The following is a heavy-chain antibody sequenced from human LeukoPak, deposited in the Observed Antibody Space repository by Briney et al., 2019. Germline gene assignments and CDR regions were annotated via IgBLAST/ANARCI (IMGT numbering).Heavy chain of an antibody. CDR3: ARYSSSSNYYFGMDV. J-gene: IGHJ6*02. Sequence: GGSLRLSCAASGFTFPSYGMHWVRQAPGKGLEWVAVIWYDGSNEYYADSVKGRFTISRDNSTNTLFLQMSSLRAEDTAVYFCARYSSSSNYYFGMDVWGQGTTVTVSS. CDR2: IWYDGSNE. CDR1: GFTFPSYG. V-gene: IGHV3-33*02. D-gene: IGHD6-6*01.